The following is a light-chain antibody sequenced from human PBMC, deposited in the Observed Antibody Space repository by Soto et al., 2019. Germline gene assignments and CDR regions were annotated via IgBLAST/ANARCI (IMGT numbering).Light chain of an antibody. CDR3: AAWDDSLRGTV. Sequence: QSVLTQPPSASGTPGQRVTISCSGSSSNIGSNYVYWYQQLPGTAPKLLIYRNNQRPSGAPDRFSGSKSGTSASLAISVLRSEDESDYYCAAWDDSLRGTVFGGGTKVTVL. V-gene: IGLV1-47*01. CDR2: RNN. J-gene: IGLJ3*02. CDR1: SSNIGSNY.